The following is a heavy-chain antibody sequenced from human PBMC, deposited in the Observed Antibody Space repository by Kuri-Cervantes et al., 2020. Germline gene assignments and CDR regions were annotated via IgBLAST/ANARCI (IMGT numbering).Heavy chain of an antibody. V-gene: IGHV3-21*01. D-gene: IGHD3-10*01. CDR3: AKVARWFGESQINYFDY. Sequence: GGSLRLSCAASGFTFSSYSMNWVRQAPGKGLEWVSSISSSSSYIYYADSVKGRFTISRDNSKNTLFLQMNSLRAEDTAVYYCAKVARWFGESQINYFDYWGQGTLVTVSS. CDR1: GFTFSSYS. CDR2: ISSSSSYI. J-gene: IGHJ4*02.